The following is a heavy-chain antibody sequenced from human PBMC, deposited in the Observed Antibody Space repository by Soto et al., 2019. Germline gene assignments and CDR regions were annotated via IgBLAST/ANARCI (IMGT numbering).Heavy chain of an antibody. V-gene: IGHV3-7*05. CDR3: ARVSTTNYFDY. CDR2: IKQDGSEN. Sequence: EVQLVESGGGLVQPGGSLRLSCAASGFTFSTHWMSWVRQAPGKGLEWVANIKQDGSENYYVDSVKSRFTISRDNAKNSLYLQMNSLRAEDTAVYYCARVSTTNYFDYWGQGTLVTVSS. CDR1: GFTFSTHW. J-gene: IGHJ4*02.